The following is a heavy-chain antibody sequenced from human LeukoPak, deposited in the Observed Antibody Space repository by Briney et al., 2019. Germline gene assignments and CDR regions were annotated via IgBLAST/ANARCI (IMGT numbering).Heavy chain of an antibody. CDR1: GYTFTTYG. D-gene: IGHD5-12*01. V-gene: IGHV1-18*01. CDR2: MSAYNGHT. CDR3: ARDYDDDSRCFGY. Sequence: ASVKVSCKASGYTFTTYGINWVRQAPGQGLEWMGWMSAYNGHTNYAQKFQGRVTMTRDTSTTTAYMELRSLRSDDTAVFYCARDYDDDSRCFGYWGQGTLVTVST. J-gene: IGHJ4*02.